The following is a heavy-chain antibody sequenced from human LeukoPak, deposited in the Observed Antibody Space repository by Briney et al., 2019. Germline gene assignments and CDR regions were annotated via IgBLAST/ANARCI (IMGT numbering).Heavy chain of an antibody. CDR2: IRHDGSNK. V-gene: IGHV3-30*02. CDR1: GFNFSSYG. J-gene: IGHJ4*02. Sequence: GGPLTLSCAASGFNFSSYGMLCVRQATGKGLEWVAFIRHDGSNKYYVDSVKGRFTISRDNSTNTLYLQMNSLRAHYTAVYYCAKYVRPFSRGSSSPRFYWGQGTLLTVS. CDR3: AKYVRPFSRGSSSPRFY. D-gene: IGHD6-13*01.